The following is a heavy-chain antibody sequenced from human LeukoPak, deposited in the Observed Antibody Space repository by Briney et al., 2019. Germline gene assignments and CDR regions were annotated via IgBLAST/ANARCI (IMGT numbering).Heavy chain of an antibody. D-gene: IGHD2-2*01. CDR2: ISGSGGRT. CDR1: GFTFSSYA. J-gene: IGHJ4*02. V-gene: IGHV3-23*01. Sequence: PGASLRLSCAASGFTFSSYAMSWVRQAPGKGLEWVSTISGSGGRTDYADSVKGRFSISRDNSKNILYLQMNSLGAEDTALWYCAKRGYCSGTSCYHHFDYWGQGTLVTVSS. CDR3: AKRGYCSGTSCYHHFDY.